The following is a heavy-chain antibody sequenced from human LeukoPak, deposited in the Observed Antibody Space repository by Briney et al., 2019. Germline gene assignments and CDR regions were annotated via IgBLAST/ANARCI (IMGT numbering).Heavy chain of an antibody. V-gene: IGHV1-69*05. CDR3: ARSRPYDRTDY. J-gene: IGHJ4*02. Sequence: GASVKVSCKASGGTFSSYAISWVRQAPGQGLEWMGGIIPIFGTANYAQKFQGRVTITTDQSTSTAYMELSSLRSEDTAVYYCARSRPYDRTDYWGQGTLVTVSS. CDR2: IIPIFGTA. D-gene: IGHD3-22*01. CDR1: GGTFSSYA.